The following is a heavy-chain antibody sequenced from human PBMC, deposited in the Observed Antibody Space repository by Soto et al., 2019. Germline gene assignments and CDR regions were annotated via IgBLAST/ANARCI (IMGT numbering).Heavy chain of an antibody. D-gene: IGHD3-10*01. J-gene: IGHJ5*02. CDR1: GYTFTSYG. CDR3: ATGLPLVGVIWFDP. V-gene: IGHV1-18*04. Sequence: ASVKVSCKASGYTFTSYGISWVRQAPGQGLEWMGWISAYNGNTNYAQKLQGRVTMTTDTSTSTAYMELRSLRSDGTAVYYCATGLPLVGVIWFDPWGQGTLVTVSS. CDR2: ISAYNGNT.